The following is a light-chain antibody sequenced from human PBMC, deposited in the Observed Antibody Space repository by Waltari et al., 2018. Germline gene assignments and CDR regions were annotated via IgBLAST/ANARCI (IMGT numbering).Light chain of an antibody. J-gene: IGLJ1*01. CDR3: SSYTTSSTVYV. Sequence: QSALTQPASVSGSPGQSLTISCTGTSRDVGTYDYVSWYQQHPGKAPKLMIYDVNKRPSGIANRFSGSKSGNTASLTISGLQAEDEADYYCSSYTTSSTVYVFGTGTKVTVL. CDR1: SRDVGTYDY. V-gene: IGLV2-14*03. CDR2: DVN.